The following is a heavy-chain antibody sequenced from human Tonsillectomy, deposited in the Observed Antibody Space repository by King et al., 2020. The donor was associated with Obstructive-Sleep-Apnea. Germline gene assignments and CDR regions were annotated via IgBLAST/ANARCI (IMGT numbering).Heavy chain of an antibody. J-gene: IGHJ4*02. CDR1: GFTFSSYA. Sequence: VQLVESGGGVVQPGRSLRLSCASSGFTFSSYAMHWVRQAPGKGLEWVAVISYDGSNKYYADSVKGRFTISRDTSKNTLYLQMNSLRAEDTAVYYCARSLVVQADIGGPYYFDYWGQGTLVTVSS. V-gene: IGHV3-30*04. D-gene: IGHD2-2*01. CDR2: ISYDGSNK. CDR3: ARSLVVQADIGGPYYFDY.